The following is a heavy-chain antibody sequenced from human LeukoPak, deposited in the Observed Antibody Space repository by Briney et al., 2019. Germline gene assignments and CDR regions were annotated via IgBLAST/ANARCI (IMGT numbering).Heavy chain of an antibody. CDR1: GFTFSSYG. D-gene: IGHD6-6*01. V-gene: IGHV3-30*02. CDR3: AKIAARRASEYYFDY. CDR2: IRYDGSNK. Sequence: GGSLRLSCAASGFTFSSYGMHWVRQAPGKGLEWVAFIRYDGSNKYYADSVKGRFTISRDNSKNTLYLQMNSLRAEDTAVYYCAKIAARRASEYYFDYWGQGTLVTVSS. J-gene: IGHJ4*02.